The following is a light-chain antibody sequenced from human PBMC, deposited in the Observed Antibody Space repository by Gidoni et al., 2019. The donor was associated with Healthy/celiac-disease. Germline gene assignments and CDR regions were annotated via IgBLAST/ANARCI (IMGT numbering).Light chain of an antibody. CDR1: SSNIGAGYA. Sequence: QSVPTQPPSVSGAPGQRVTISCTGSSSNIGAGYAVHWYQQLPGTAPKVVFYDNTDRPSGVPDRFSASKSGTSASLAITGLQAEDEADYYCQTYDDSLSWVFGGGTKVTVL. J-gene: IGLJ3*02. CDR2: DNT. V-gene: IGLV1-40*01. CDR3: QTYDDSLSWV.